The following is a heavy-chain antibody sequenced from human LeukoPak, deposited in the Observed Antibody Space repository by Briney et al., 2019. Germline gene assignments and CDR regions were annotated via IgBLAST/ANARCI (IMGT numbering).Heavy chain of an antibody. Sequence: PSETLSLTCTVSGDSISSYYWSWIRQPPGKGLDWIGYIHTGGGTSYIPSLKGRVTISIDTSKNQFSLKLSSVTAADSAVYYCARLTRLSTSPDRYYLDYWGQGTLVTVSS. D-gene: IGHD6-6*01. V-gene: IGHV4-4*09. J-gene: IGHJ4*02. CDR1: GDSISSYY. CDR3: ARLTRLSTSPDRYYLDY. CDR2: IHTGGGT.